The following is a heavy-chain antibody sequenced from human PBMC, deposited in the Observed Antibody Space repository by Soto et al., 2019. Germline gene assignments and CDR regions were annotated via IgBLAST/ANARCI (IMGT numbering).Heavy chain of an antibody. CDR1: GFTFSSYA. CDR3: ARDDNIVVVPAAMSYYYGMDV. V-gene: IGHV3-30-3*01. CDR2: ISYDGSNK. Sequence: GGSLRLSCAASGFTFSSYAMHWVRQAPGKGLEWVAVISYDGSNKYYADSVKGRFTISRDNSKNTLYLQMNSLRAEDTAVYYCARDDNIVVVPAAMSYYYGMDVWGQGTTVTVSS. D-gene: IGHD2-2*01. J-gene: IGHJ6*02.